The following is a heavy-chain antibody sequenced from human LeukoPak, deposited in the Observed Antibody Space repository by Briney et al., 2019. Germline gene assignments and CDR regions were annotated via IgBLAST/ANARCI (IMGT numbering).Heavy chain of an antibody. V-gene: IGHV4-59*08. D-gene: IGHD2/OR15-2a*01. Sequence: SETLSLTCTVSGGSISSYYWSWIRQPPGKGLEWIAYISDIGSINYNPSLKSRVTISLDSSKNQSSLKLSSVTAADTAVYYCAGHHPRNTVDFWGQGTLVTVSS. J-gene: IGHJ4*02. CDR1: GGSISSYY. CDR3: AGHHPRNTVDF. CDR2: ISDIGSI.